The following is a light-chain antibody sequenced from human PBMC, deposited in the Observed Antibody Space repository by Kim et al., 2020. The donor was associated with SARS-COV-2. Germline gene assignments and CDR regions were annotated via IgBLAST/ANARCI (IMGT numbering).Light chain of an antibody. CDR3: QAWVSSTGSD. CDR1: KLGDKY. V-gene: IGLV3-1*01. Sequence: SYELTQPPSVSVSPGQTASITCSGDKLGDKYACWYQQKPGQSPVLVIYQDSKRPSGIPERFSGSNSGNTATLTISGTQAMDEADYYCQAWVSSTGSDFGT. J-gene: IGLJ1*01. CDR2: QDS.